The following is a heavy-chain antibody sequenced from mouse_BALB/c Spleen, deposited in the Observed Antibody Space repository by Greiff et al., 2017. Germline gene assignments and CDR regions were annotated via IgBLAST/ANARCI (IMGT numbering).Heavy chain of an antibody. V-gene: IGHV3-1*02. CDR1: GYSITSGYS. D-gene: IGHD3-3*01. Sequence: VQLKESGPDLVKPSQSLSLTCTVTGYSITSGYSWHWIRQFPGNKLEWMGYISYSGSTSYNPSLKSRISITRDTSKNQFFLQLNSVTTEDTATYYSARRGGGTDLDYGGQGTTLTVSS. CDR3: ARRGGGTDLDY. J-gene: IGHJ2*01. CDR2: ISYSGST.